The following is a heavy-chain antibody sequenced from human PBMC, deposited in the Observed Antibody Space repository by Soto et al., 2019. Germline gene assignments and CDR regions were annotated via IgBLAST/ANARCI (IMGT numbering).Heavy chain of an antibody. CDR2: ISYDGSNK. Sequence: QVQLVESGGGVVQPGRSLRLSCAASGFIFSSYAMHWVRQAPGKGLEWVAVISYDGSNKYYADSVKGRFTISRDNSKNILYLHMNSLRAEDTDVSYCASEWRLGIGFDYWGQGTLVTVSS. D-gene: IGHD3-16*01. CDR3: ASEWRLGIGFDY. J-gene: IGHJ4*02. V-gene: IGHV3-30-3*01. CDR1: GFIFSSYA.